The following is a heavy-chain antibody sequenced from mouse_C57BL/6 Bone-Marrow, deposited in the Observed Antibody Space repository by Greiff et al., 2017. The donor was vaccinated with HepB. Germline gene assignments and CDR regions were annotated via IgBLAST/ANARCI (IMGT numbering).Heavy chain of an antibody. CDR3: TRDHYGRSYWYFDV. D-gene: IGHD1-1*01. CDR2: ISSGGDYI. V-gene: IGHV5-9-1*02. CDR1: GFTFSSYA. J-gene: IGHJ1*03. Sequence: EVKLVESGEGLVKPGGSLKLSCAASGFTFSSYAMSWVRQTPEKRLEWVAYISSGGDYIYYADTVKGRFTISRDNARNTLYLQMSSLKSEDTAMYYCTRDHYGRSYWYFDVWGTGTTVTVSS.